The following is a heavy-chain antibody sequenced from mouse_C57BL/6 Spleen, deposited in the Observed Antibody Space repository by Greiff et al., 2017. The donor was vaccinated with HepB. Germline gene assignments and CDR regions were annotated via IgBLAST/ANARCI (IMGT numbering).Heavy chain of an antibody. CDR2: ISYDGSN. J-gene: IGHJ1*03. V-gene: IGHV3-6*01. CDR1: GYSITSGYY. Sequence: VQLQQSGPGLVKPSQSLSLTCSVTGYSITSGYYWNWIRQFPGNKLEWMGYISYDGSNNYNPSLKNRISITRDTSKNQFFLKLNSVTTEDTATYYCARSYYGYDGWYFDVWGTGTTVTVSS. D-gene: IGHD2-2*01. CDR3: ARSYYGYDGWYFDV.